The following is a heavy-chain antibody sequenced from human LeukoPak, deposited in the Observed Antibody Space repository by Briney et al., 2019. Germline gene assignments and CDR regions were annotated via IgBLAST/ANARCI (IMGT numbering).Heavy chain of an antibody. CDR2: IYRSGST. CDR1: NYSISNSLY. Sequence: SEPRSLTCSGYNYSISNSLYWGWLRQPPGKGLEWIGSIYRSGSTFYNPSLKSRVTISLDTSKNQFSLKLSSVTAADTAVYFCARGTYGYYMDVWGKGTTVTVSS. J-gene: IGHJ6*03. CDR3: ARGTYGYYMDV. D-gene: IGHD4-17*01. V-gene: IGHV4-38-2*02.